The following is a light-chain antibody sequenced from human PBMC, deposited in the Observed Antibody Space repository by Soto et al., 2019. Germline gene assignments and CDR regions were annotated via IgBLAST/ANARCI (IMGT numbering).Light chain of an antibody. CDR1: QFVSSR. CDR2: DTS. V-gene: IGKV3-15*01. J-gene: IGKJ3*01. CDR3: QEYIQWPPGM. Sequence: DIVVTQSPATLSASPGERVTLSCRASQFVSSRLAWYQRRPGQVPRLLIYDTSTRAPGISARFSGSGSGTECTLTISSLQSEDVAVYYCQEYIQWPPGMFGPVTTVDIK.